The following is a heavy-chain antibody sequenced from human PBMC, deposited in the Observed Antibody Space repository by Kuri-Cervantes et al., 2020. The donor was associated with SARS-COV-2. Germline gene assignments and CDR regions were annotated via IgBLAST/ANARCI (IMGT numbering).Heavy chain of an antibody. D-gene: IGHD3-22*01. J-gene: IGHJ3*02. CDR3: VREAYNYYYDSSGYLLGGAFDI. V-gene: IGHV3-53*01. CDR1: GFTVSSNY. Sequence: GESLKISCAASGFTVSSNYMSWVRQAPGKGLEWVSVIYSGGSTYYADSVKGRSTISRDNSKNTLYLQMNSLSAEDTAVYYCVREAYNYYYDSSGYLLGGAFDIWGQGTMVTVSS. CDR2: IYSGGST.